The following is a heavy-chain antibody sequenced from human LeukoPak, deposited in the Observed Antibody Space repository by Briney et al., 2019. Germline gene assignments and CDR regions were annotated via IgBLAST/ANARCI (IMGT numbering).Heavy chain of an antibody. CDR2: INHSEST. J-gene: IGHJ4*02. CDR3: ARVWAYCGGDCYPAFDY. CDR1: GGSFSGYY. V-gene: IGHV4-34*01. D-gene: IGHD2-21*02. Sequence: SETLSLTCAVYGGSFSGYYWSWIRQPPGKGLEWIGEINHSESTNYNPSLKSRVTISVDTSKNQFSLKLSSVTAADTAVYYCARVWAYCGGDCYPAFDYWGQGTLATVSS.